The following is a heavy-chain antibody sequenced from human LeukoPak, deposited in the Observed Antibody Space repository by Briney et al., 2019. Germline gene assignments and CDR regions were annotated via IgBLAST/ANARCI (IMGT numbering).Heavy chain of an antibody. CDR1: GYTFTSYD. CDR2: MNPNSGNT. V-gene: IGHV1-8*01. CDR3: AKIGGYGSGNYYYTMDV. D-gene: IGHD3-10*01. J-gene: IGHJ6*02. Sequence: GASVKVSCKASGYTFTSYDINWVRQAPGQGLEWMGWMNPNSGNTGYAQKFQGRVTMTRNTSITTAYMELSSLRSEDTAVYYCAKIGGYGSGNYYYTMDVWGQGTTVTVSS.